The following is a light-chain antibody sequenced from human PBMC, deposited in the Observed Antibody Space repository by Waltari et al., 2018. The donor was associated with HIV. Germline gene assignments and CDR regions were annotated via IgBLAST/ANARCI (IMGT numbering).Light chain of an antibody. CDR2: IHTDGRH. V-gene: IGLV4-69*02. CDR1: SGHSSYT. Sequence: LTQSPSASASVGAPVKLTCTLTSGHSSYTLAWHHQQPQKGPRYLMKIHTDGRHTKGDGIPDRFSGSSSGAERSLTISSLQAEDEADYYCQTWGSGIQVFGGGTKLTVL. J-gene: IGLJ2*01. CDR3: QTWGSGIQV.